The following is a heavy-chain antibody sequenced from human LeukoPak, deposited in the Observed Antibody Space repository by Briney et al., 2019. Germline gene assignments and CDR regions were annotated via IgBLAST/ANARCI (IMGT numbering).Heavy chain of an antibody. D-gene: IGHD3-22*01. CDR2: IYTSGST. Sequence: SGTLSLTCTVSGGSISSYYWSWIRQPAGKGLEWIGRIYTSGSTNYNPSLKSRVTISVDKSKNQFSLKLSSVTAADTAVYYCARVVDYYDSSGYLPDAFDIWGQGTMVTVSS. CDR3: ARVVDYYDSSGYLPDAFDI. V-gene: IGHV4-4*07. J-gene: IGHJ3*02. CDR1: GGSISSYY.